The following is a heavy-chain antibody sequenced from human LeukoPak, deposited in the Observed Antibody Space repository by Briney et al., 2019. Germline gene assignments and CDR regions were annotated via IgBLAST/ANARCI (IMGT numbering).Heavy chain of an antibody. J-gene: IGHJ5*02. CDR1: AYSFTNYG. Sequence: ASVKVSCKTSAYSFTNYGITWVRQAPGQGLEWMGWISTYNSNTNYAQKFQGRVTMTTDTSTSTAYMELRSLRSDDTAVYYCARAGGRSWFDPWGQGTLVTVSS. CDR2: ISTYNSNT. V-gene: IGHV1-18*01. CDR3: ARAGGRSWFDP.